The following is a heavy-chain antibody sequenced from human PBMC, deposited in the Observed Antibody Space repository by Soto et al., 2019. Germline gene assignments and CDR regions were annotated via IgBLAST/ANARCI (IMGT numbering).Heavy chain of an antibody. J-gene: IGHJ4*02. CDR3: ARLGGCVSVGYYYLWDS. CDR2: INHSGST. CDR1: DGSMNSDSSY. Sequence: QLQLQESGPGLVKPSETLSLTCRVSDGSMNSDSSYWGWIRQPPGKGLEWIGVINHSGSTYHNLSLKGRVTMSVDASRYQFSLKLTSMTAADPAVYYCARLGGCVSVGYYYLWDSWGQGTLVTVSS. D-gene: IGHD3-22*01. V-gene: IGHV4-39*01.